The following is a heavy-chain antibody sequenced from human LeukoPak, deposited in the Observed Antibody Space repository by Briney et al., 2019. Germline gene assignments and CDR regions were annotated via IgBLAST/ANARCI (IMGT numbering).Heavy chain of an antibody. J-gene: IGHJ4*02. Sequence: GGSLRLSCAASGFIFSTYSMNWVRQAPGKGLEWVSSITSSSAYIYYADSVKGRFTISRDNAKKSLYLQMSSLRAEDTAVYYCARDYGGNSDYWGRGALVTVSS. CDR1: GFIFSTYS. CDR2: ITSSSAYI. D-gene: IGHD4-23*01. CDR3: ARDYGGNSDY. V-gene: IGHV3-21*01.